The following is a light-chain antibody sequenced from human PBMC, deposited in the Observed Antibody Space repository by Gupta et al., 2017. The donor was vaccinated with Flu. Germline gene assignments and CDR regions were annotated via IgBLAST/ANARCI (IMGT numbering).Light chain of an antibody. J-gene: IGKJ1*01. Sequence: DIVLTQSPESLALSLGERATITCKSSQSALYSSDNKNCLAWYQKKPGLPPKLLIYWASTRESGVSHRFSGTGSGTDFTLTINDLQAEDAAVYYCQQYYRTLGKTTFGQGTKVEI. CDR1: QSALYSSDNKNC. CDR2: WAS. V-gene: IGKV4-1*01. CDR3: QQYYRTLGKTT.